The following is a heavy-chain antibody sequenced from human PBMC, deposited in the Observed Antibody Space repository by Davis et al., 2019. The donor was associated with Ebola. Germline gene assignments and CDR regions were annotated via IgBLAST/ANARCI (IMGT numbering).Heavy chain of an antibody. J-gene: IGHJ4*02. Sequence: GGSLRLSCKGSGYSFTSYWTGWVRQMPGKGLEWMGIIYPGDSDTRYSPSFQGQVTISADKSISTAYLQWSSLKASDTAMYYCARHALYYYDSSGYYPGDYWGQGTLVTVSS. CDR2: IYPGDSDT. D-gene: IGHD3-22*01. CDR3: ARHALYYYDSSGYYPGDY. CDR1: GYSFTSYW. V-gene: IGHV5-51*01.